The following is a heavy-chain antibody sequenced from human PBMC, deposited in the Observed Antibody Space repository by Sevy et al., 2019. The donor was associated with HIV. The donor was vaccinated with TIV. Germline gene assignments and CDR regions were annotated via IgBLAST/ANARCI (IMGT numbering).Heavy chain of an antibody. D-gene: IGHD5-12*01. CDR3: ARDLYSGYADYYYYGMDV. V-gene: IGHV3-30*04. Sequence: GGSLRLSCAASGFRFINHAIHWVRQAPGKGLEWVAVISYDGSNKYYADPVKGRFTISRDTFKSTVYLEMDSLRGDDTAVYYCARDLYSGYADYYYYGMDVWGQGTTVTVSS. CDR1: GFRFINHA. CDR2: ISYDGSNK. J-gene: IGHJ6*02.